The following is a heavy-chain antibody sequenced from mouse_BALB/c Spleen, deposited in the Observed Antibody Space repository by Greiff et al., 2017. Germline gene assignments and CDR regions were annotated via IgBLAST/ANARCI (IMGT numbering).Heavy chain of an antibody. CDR1: GFTFTDYY. Sequence: EVQVVESGGGLVQPGGSLRLSCATSGFTFTDYYMSWVRQPPGKALEWLGFIRNKANGYTTEYSASVKGRFTISRDNSQSILYLQMNTLRAEDSATYYCARDMNYGSFAYWGQGTLVTVSA. J-gene: IGHJ3*01. V-gene: IGHV7-3*02. D-gene: IGHD1-2*01. CDR3: ARDMNYGSFAY. CDR2: IRNKANGYTT.